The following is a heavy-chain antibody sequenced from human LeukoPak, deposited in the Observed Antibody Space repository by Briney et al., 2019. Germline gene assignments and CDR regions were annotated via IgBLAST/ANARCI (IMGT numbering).Heavy chain of an antibody. CDR3: ASGRIYDSSGYLSYYFDY. J-gene: IGHJ4*02. V-gene: IGHV4-30-4*01. D-gene: IGHD3-22*01. CDR1: GGSISSGDYY. CDR2: FYYSGST. Sequence: PSETLSLTCTVSGGSISSGDYYWSWIRQPPGKGLEWIGYFYYSGSTYYNPSLKSRVTISVDTSKNQFSLKLSSVTAADTAVYYCASGRIYDSSGYLSYYFDYWGQGTLVTVSS.